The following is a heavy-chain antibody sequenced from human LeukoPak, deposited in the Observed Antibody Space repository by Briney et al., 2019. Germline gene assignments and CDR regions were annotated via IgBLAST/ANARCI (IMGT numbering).Heavy chain of an antibody. CDR1: GFTFSSYW. D-gene: IGHD4-23*01. CDR2: IKQDGSEK. V-gene: IGHV3-7*04. Sequence: GGSLRLSCAASGFTFSSYWMSWVRQAPGKGLEWVANIKQDGSEKYYVDSVKGRFTTSRDNAKNSLYLQMNSLRAEDTAVYYCARGLRWSARYFDYWGQGTLVTVSS. J-gene: IGHJ4*02. CDR3: ARGLRWSARYFDY.